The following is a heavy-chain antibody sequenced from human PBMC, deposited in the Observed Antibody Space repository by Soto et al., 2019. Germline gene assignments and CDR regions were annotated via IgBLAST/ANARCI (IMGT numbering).Heavy chain of an antibody. CDR2: IYPGDSDT. Sequence: LKISCKGSGYSFTSYWINWVRQMPGKGLEWMGIIYPGDSDTRYSPSFQGQVTISADKSIDTAYLQWRSLEASDTAVYYCARHHGSPGSYFGLDVWGQGTTVTVSS. D-gene: IGHD6-13*01. CDR1: GYSFTSYW. V-gene: IGHV5-51*01. J-gene: IGHJ6*02. CDR3: ARHHGSPGSYFGLDV.